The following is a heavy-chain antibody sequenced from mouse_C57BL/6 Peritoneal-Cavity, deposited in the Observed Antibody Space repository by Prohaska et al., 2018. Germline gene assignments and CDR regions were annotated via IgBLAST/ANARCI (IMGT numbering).Heavy chain of an antibody. CDR3: AREDGNYFAY. CDR2: IYPGSGST. J-gene: IGHJ3*01. Sequence: PGASVTMSCKASGYTFTSYWITWVKQRPGQGLEWIGEIYPGSGSTNYNEKFKSKATLTVDTSSSTAYMQLSSLTSEDSAVYYCAREDGNYFAYWGQGTLVTVSA. V-gene: IGHV1-55*01. D-gene: IGHD2-1*01. CDR1: GYTFTSYW.